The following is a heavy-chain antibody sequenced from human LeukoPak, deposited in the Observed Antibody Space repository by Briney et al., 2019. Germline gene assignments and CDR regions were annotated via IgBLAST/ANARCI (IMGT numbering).Heavy chain of an antibody. J-gene: IGHJ4*02. CDR2: IYHSGST. D-gene: IGHD2-15*01. CDR3: ARARVVEYGDFDY. Sequence: SETLSLTCAVSGGSISSSNWWSWVRQPPGKGLEWIGEIYHSGSTNYNPSLKSRVTISVDKSKNQFSLKLSSVTAADTAVYYCARARVVEYGDFDYWGQGTLVTVSS. CDR1: GGSISSSNW. V-gene: IGHV4-4*02.